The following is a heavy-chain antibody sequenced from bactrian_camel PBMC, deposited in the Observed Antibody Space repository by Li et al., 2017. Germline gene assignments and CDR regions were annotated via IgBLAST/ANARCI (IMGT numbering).Heavy chain of an antibody. CDR3: ATGGTWFGYIY. CDR1: GFTFSNSW. Sequence: HVQLVESGGGLVQPGGSLRLTCAASGFTFSNSWMRWVRQAPGKGLEWVSSINTGDGSTRSADSVKGRFTISRDNNKNMLYLQMNSLKTEDTAVYNCATGGTWFGYIYWGQGTQVTVS. V-gene: IGHV3S1*01. D-gene: IGHD6*01. CDR2: INTGDGST. J-gene: IGHJ4*01.